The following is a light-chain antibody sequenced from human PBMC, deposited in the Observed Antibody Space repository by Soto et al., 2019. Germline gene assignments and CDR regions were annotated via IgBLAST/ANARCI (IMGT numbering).Light chain of an antibody. CDR2: DFT. J-gene: IGLJ3*02. Sequence: SALTQPASVSGSLGQSITISCTGTTSDVGAYNYVSWYQQHPGKAPQLVIYDFTNRPSGVSNRFSGSKSGNTASLTISGLQAEDEADYYCSSYTSSSTLVFGGGTKLTVL. V-gene: IGLV2-14*03. CDR1: TSDVGAYNY. CDR3: SSYTSSSTLV.